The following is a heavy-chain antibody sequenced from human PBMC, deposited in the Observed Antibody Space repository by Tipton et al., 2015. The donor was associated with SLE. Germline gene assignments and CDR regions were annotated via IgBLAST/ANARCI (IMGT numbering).Heavy chain of an antibody. CDR2: VYQKTSI. CDR1: DGSINSYY. J-gene: IGHJ4*02. Sequence: TLSLTCTVSDGSINSYYWDWIRQPPGKGLEWIGSVYQKTSIYYNSSLKSRVTISVDTSKNQFSLNLKSVTAADTAVYYCAGAVEAAGSLRDYWGQGTLVTVSS. CDR3: AGAVEAAGSLRDY. D-gene: IGHD6-25*01. V-gene: IGHV4-59*04.